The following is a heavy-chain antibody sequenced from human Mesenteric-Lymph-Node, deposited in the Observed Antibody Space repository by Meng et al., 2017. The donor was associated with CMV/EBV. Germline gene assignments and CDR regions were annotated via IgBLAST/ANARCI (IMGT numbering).Heavy chain of an antibody. J-gene: IGHJ4*02. CDR1: GYTFTSYG. CDR3: ARVWPDSYVYYFDV. V-gene: IGHV1-8*02. CDR2: MNPNNGYT. Sequence: ASVKVSCKASGYTFTSYGISWVRQAPGQGLEWMGWMNPNNGYTGYAQRFQGRVTMTRDTSMSTVYMELSSLRSEDTAVYYCARVWPDSYVYYFDVWGQGTLVTVSS. D-gene: IGHD3-10*02.